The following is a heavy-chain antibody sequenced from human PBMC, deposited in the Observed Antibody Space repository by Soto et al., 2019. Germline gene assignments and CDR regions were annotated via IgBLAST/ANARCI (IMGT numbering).Heavy chain of an antibody. J-gene: IGHJ4*02. D-gene: IGHD4-17*01. Sequence: EAQLLESGGGLVQPGGSLRLSCAVSGFTFSNYAISWVRQAPGKGLEWVSAISGSGDSTYYADSGKGRFTISRDNSKNTLYLQMNSLRAEDTAIYYCARDRYGDPLWGQDDFDYWGQGTLVTVSA. CDR2: ISGSGDST. V-gene: IGHV3-23*01. CDR3: ARDRYGDPLWGQDDFDY. CDR1: GFTFSNYA.